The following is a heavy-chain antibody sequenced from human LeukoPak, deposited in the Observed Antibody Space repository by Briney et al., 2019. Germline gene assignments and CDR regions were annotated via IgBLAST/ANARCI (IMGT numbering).Heavy chain of an antibody. J-gene: IGHJ3*02. CDR3: ARGHSSGWCGSDAFDI. CDR2: IYTSGST. D-gene: IGHD6-19*01. CDR1: GGSISSYY. Sequence: SETLSLTCTVSGGSISSYYWSWIRQPAGKGLEWIGRIYTSGSTNYNPSLKSRVTMSVDTSKNQFSLKLSSVTAADTAVYYCARGHSSGWCGSDAFDIWGQGTMVTVSS. V-gene: IGHV4-4*07.